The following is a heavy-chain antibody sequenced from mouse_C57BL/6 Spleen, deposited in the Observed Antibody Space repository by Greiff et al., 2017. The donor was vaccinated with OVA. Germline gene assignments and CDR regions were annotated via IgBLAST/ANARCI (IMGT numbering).Heavy chain of an antibody. CDR1: GYAFSSSW. Sequence: QVQLQQSGPELVKPGASVKISCKASGYAFSSSWMNWVKQRPGKGLEWIGRIYPGDGDTNYNGKFKGKATLTADKSSSTAYMQLSSLTSEDSAVYFCARGATVVATDYAMDHWGQGTSVTVSS. D-gene: IGHD1-1*01. V-gene: IGHV1-82*01. CDR2: IYPGDGDT. J-gene: IGHJ4*01. CDR3: ARGATVVATDYAMDH.